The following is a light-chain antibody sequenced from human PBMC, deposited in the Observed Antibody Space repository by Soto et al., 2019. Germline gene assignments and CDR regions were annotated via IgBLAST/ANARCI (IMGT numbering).Light chain of an antibody. CDR3: TQGTHWPRT. V-gene: IGKV2-30*01. CDR2: RVS. CDR1: KSLVYSDGNTH. Sequence: DVVLTQSPLSLPVNFGQPASISCRSSKSLVYSDGNTHLSWFHQRPGQSPRRLIYRVSSRDSGVPDRFGGSGSGTDFTLDISRVEAEDVGFYFWTQGTHWPRTFGQGTKVEVK. J-gene: IGKJ1*01.